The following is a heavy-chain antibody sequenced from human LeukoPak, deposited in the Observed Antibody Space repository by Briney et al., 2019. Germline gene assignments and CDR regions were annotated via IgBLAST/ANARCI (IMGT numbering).Heavy chain of an antibody. D-gene: IGHD3-3*01. CDR3: AKGFQYYDFWSGYYNYYGMDV. Sequence: PGGSLRLSCAASGFTFSSYWMHWVRQAPGKGLVWVSRINSDGSSADYADSVKGRFTISRDNSKNTLYLQMNSLRAEDTAVYYCAKGFQYYDFWSGYYNYYGMDVWGQGTTVTVSS. CDR2: INSDGSSA. CDR1: GFTFSSYW. V-gene: IGHV3-74*01. J-gene: IGHJ6*02.